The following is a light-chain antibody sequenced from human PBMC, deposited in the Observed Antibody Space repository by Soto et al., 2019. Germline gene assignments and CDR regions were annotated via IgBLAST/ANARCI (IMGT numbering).Light chain of an antibody. CDR1: QSVSSGY. Sequence: EIVLTQSPGTLSLSPGERATHSCRASQSVSSGYLAWYQQKPGQAPRLLIYGASSRATGSPDRFSGSGSGTDFTLTISRLEPEDFAVYYCQQYGSSPPHTFGQGTKLEIK. CDR2: GAS. V-gene: IGKV3-20*01. J-gene: IGKJ2*01. CDR3: QQYGSSPPHT.